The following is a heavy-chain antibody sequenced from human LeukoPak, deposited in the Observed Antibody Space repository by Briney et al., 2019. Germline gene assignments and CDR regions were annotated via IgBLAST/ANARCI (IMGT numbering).Heavy chain of an antibody. CDR1: GGTFSSYA. J-gene: IGHJ4*02. V-gene: IGHV1-2*02. CDR2: INPNSAGT. D-gene: IGHD6-19*01. Sequence: ASVKVSCKASGGTFSSYAISWVRQAPGQGLEWMGWINPNSAGTNYAQKFEGRVTMTRDTSISTAYMELSRLRSDDMAVYYCAREDSGWYVDYWGQGTLVTVSS. CDR3: AREDSGWYVDY.